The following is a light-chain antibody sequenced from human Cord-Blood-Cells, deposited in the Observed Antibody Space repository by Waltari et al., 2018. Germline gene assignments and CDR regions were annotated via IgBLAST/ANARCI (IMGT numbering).Light chain of an antibody. CDR2: EVS. J-gene: IGLJ1*01. Sequence: QSALTQPASVSRSPGLSITLPCTGSSSDVGGAHYASWYQQHPGKAPKLMFYEVSNRPSGVSNRFSGSKSGNTASLTISGLQAEDEADYYCSSYTSSSHVFGTGTKVTVL. V-gene: IGLV2-14*01. CDR3: SSYTSSSHV. CDR1: SSDVGGAHY.